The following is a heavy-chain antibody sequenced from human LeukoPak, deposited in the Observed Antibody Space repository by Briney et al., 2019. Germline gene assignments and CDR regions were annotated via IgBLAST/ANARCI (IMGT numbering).Heavy chain of an antibody. CDR3: AEGTTG. V-gene: IGHV3-7*01. Sequence: GGSLRLSCAASGFTFSSYAMSWVRQAPGKGLEWVANINQDGSGKYYVDSVKGRFTISRDNAKNSLYLQMNSLRSEDTAIYYCAEGTTGWGQGTLVTVSS. J-gene: IGHJ1*01. D-gene: IGHD1-1*01. CDR2: INQDGSGK. CDR1: GFTFSSYA.